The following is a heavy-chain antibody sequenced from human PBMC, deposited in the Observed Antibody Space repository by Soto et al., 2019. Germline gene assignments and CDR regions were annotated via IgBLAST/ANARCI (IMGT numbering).Heavy chain of an antibody. Sequence: QVQLVESGGGVVQPGRSLRLSCAASGFTFSSYAMHWVRQAPGKGLEWVAVISYDGSNKYYADSVKGRFTISRDNSKNTLYMQINSLRAEDTAVYYCARSGDSSCWYKSWFDYWGQGTLVTVSS. CDR1: GFTFSSYA. J-gene: IGHJ4*02. V-gene: IGHV3-30-3*01. CDR2: ISYDGSNK. D-gene: IGHD6-19*01. CDR3: ARSGDSSCWYKSWFDY.